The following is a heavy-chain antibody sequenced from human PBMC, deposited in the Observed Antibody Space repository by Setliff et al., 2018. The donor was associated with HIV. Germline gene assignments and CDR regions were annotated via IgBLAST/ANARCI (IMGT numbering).Heavy chain of an antibody. D-gene: IGHD1-26*01. CDR2: IYYSGRT. V-gene: IGHV4-38-2*02. CDR3: ARHGLAGATVDY. Sequence: SETLSLTCTVSGYSISSGYYWGWIRQPPGKGLEWIGSIYYSGRTYYNPSLKSRVTISVDTSRNHFSLKLSSVTAADTAVYYCARHGLAGATVDYWGQGTLVTVSS. J-gene: IGHJ4*02. CDR1: GYSISSGYY.